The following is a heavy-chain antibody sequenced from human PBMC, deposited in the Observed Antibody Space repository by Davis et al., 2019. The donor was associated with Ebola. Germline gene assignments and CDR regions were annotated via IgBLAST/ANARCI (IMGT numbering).Heavy chain of an antibody. CDR1: GSTFSTYA. Sequence: GASLKISCAASGSTFSTYAMCWVRQAPGKGLEWVSDISSGGGAPYDADSVKGRFTTFRDNPKTTLYLQMNSQRTDDTAVYYCAKPRGVEAIDYDYWGRGTVVTVSS. CDR2: ISSGGGAP. J-gene: IGHJ4*02. CDR3: AKPRGVEAIDYDY. V-gene: IGHV3-23*01. D-gene: IGHD2-15*01.